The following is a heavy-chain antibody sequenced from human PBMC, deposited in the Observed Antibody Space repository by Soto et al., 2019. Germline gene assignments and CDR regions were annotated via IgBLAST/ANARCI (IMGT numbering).Heavy chain of an antibody. J-gene: IGHJ6*02. CDR2: MNPNSGNT. Sequence: ASVKVSCKASGYTFTSYDINWVRQATGQGLEWMGWMNPNSGNTGYAQKFQGRVTMTGNTSISTAYMELSSLRSEDTAVYYCARGISSGWYGKRYYYYGMDVWGQGTTVTVSS. V-gene: IGHV1-8*01. CDR1: GYTFTSYD. D-gene: IGHD6-19*01. CDR3: ARGISSGWYGKRYYYYGMDV.